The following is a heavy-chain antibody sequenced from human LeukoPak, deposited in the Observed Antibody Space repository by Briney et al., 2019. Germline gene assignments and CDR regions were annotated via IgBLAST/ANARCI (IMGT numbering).Heavy chain of an antibody. CDR1: GFTFDDYG. D-gene: IGHD5-12*01. CDR2: ISSFSGTS. CDR3: ARGPSGYHNT. V-gene: IGHV3-48*01. Sequence: GGSLRLSCAASGFTFDDYGMSWVRQAPGKGLEWVSYISSFSGTSNYADSVKGRFTISRDNAKNSLYLQMNSLRAEDTAVYYCARGPSGYHNTGGQGTLVTVSS. J-gene: IGHJ4*02.